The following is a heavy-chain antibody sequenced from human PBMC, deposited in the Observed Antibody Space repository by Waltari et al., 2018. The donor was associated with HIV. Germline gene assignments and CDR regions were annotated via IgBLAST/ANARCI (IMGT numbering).Heavy chain of an antibody. CDR2: IGQWGET. Sequence: QWGSGLLQPSETLSVTSAVYDAVTFTYYFCAWVRLSPGRGLEWSGEIGQWGETKFNPSLKSRVSLSVDRSKSHFSLTLTSVTAADTATYFFAKVDLAIGGTLRLWSQGTRVGVS. CDR3: AKVDLAIGGTLRL. V-gene: IGHV4-34*08. D-gene: IGHD3-10*01. J-gene: IGHJ6*02. CDR1: DAVTFTYYF.